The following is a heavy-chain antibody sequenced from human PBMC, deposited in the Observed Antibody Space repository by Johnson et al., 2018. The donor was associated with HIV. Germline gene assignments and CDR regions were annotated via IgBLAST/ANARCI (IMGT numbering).Heavy chain of an antibody. CDR3: ARGANSGSYFGAFDI. D-gene: IGHD1-26*01. CDR2: IYSGGDT. CDR1: GFTVSSNY. V-gene: IGHV3-66*03. J-gene: IGHJ3*02. Sequence: VQLVESGGGLIQPGGSLRLSCAASGFTVSSNYMSWVRQAPGTGLEWVSVIYSGGDTYYPDSMKGRFTISRDNSKNTLYLQMNSLRAEDTAVYYCARGANSGSYFGAFDIWGRGTMVTVSS.